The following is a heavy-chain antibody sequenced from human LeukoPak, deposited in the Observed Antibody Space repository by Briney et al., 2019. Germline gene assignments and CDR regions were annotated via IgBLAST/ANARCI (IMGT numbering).Heavy chain of an antibody. V-gene: IGHV4-59*01. D-gene: IGHD1-26*01. CDR3: ARDDEEGALIY. J-gene: IGHJ4*02. CDR2: IYYSGST. Sequence: SETLSLTCTVSGDFITAYYWSWIRQPPGKGLEWIGYIYYSGSTNYNPSLKSRVTISVDTSKNQFSLKLSSVTAADTAVYYCARDDEEGALIYWGQGTLVTVSS. CDR1: GDFITAYY.